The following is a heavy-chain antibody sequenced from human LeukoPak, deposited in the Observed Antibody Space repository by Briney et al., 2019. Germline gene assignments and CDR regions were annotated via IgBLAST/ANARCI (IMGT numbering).Heavy chain of an antibody. CDR1: GFTFSSYD. CDR3: ARELHSGSLLYGMDV. V-gene: IGHV3-13*01. Sequence: PGGSLRLSCAASGFTFSSYDMHWVRHATGKGLEWVSAIGTAGDTYYPGSVKGRFTISRENAKNSLYLQMNSLRAGDTAVYYCARELHSGSLLYGMDVWGQGTTVTVSS. CDR2: IGTAGDT. J-gene: IGHJ6*02. D-gene: IGHD3-10*01.